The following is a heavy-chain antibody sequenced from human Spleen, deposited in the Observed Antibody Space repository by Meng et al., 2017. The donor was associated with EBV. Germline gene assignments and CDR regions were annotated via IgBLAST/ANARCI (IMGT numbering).Heavy chain of an antibody. V-gene: IGHV1-18*01. D-gene: IGHD3-10*01. CDR2: IS. Sequence: QFLWGLSGPEVKKPGASVKVPCKTSGYTFSTYYIHWVRQAPGQGLEWMGWISHYAQKLQGRVTMTTDTSTSTACMELRSLRSDDTAVYYCASESGRGYTPDYWGRGTLVTVSS. J-gene: IGHJ4*02. CDR3: ASESGRGYTPDY. CDR1: GYTFSTYY.